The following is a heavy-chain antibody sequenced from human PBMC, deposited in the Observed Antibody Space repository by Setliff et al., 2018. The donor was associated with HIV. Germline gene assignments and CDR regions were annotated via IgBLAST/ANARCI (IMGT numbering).Heavy chain of an antibody. CDR2: ISGSGGST. Sequence: PGGSLRLSCAASGFTFSSYAMSWVRQAPGKGLEWVSAISGSGGSTYYADPVKGRFTISRDNSKNTLYLQMNSLRAEDTAVYYCAKDPRAAVATICDYWGQGTLVTVSS. V-gene: IGHV3-23*01. CDR1: GFTFSSYA. J-gene: IGHJ4*02. D-gene: IGHD5-12*01. CDR3: AKDPRAAVATICDY.